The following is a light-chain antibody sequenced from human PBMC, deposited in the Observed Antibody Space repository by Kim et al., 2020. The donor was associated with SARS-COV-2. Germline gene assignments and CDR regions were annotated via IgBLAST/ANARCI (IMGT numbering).Light chain of an antibody. CDR2: RDN. V-gene: IGLV3-1*01. CDR3: QAWDSRIYV. Sequence: SVTTGQTASITCSGEKLGDKYASWYQQKPGQSTVVVIFRDNRRPSGIPERFSGSNYGNTATLTISGTQAMDEADYYCQAWDSRIYVFGTGTKVTVL. CDR1: KLGDKY. J-gene: IGLJ1*01.